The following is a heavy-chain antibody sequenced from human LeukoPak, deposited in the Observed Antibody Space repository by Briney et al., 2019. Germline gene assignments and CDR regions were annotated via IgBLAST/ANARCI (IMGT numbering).Heavy chain of an antibody. J-gene: IGHJ6*03. Sequence: SETLSLTCAVYGGSFSGYYWSWIRQPPGKGLEWIGEINHSGSTNYDPSLKSRVTISVDTSKNQFSLKLSSVTAADTAVYYCARGRRDTAMIIYYYYYYMDVWGKGTTVTISS. CDR3: ARGRRDTAMIIYYYYYYMDV. CDR1: GGSFSGYY. V-gene: IGHV4-34*01. CDR2: INHSGST. D-gene: IGHD5-18*01.